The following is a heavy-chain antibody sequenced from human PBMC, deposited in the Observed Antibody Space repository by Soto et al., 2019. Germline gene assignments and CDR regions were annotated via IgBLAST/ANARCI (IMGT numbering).Heavy chain of an antibody. CDR1: GDSVTSGSYY. J-gene: IGHJ5*02. V-gene: IGHV4-30-2*01. D-gene: IGHD2-2*01. CDR2: IYHSGST. CDR3: ARVPDR. Sequence: PSETLSLTCTVSGDSVTSGSYYWSWIRQPPGKGLEWIGNIYHSGSTYYNPSLKSRVTISVDRSKNQFSLKLSSVTAADTAVYYCARVPDRWGQGTLVTVPQ.